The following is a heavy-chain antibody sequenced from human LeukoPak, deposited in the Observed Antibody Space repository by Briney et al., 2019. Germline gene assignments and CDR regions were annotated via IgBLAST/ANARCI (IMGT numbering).Heavy chain of an antibody. CDR1: GFTFSSYD. CDR2: ISGSGGST. D-gene: IGHD3-9*01. Sequence: GGSLRLSCAVSGFTFSSYDMSWVRQAPGKGLEWVSGISGSGGSTYYADSVKGRFTISRDTSKNALYLQMNSLRVEDTAVYYCAKVGQNYGILSYYFDYWGQGTLVTVSS. V-gene: IGHV3-23*01. J-gene: IGHJ4*02. CDR3: AKVGQNYGILSYYFDY.